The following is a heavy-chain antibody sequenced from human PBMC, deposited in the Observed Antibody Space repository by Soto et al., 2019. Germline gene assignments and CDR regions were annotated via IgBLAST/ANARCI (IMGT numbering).Heavy chain of an antibody. V-gene: IGHV1-18*04. CDR1: GYTFSNYV. CDR3: ARDGYGDYPLDY. CDR2: ISTHNANT. Sequence: QVQLVQSGAEVKKPGASVKVSCKSSGYTFSNYVISWVRLAPGQGLEWMGWISTHNANTHYAQKFQGRVTVTTDTSTSTAYMELRSLTSDDTAVYFCARDGYGDYPLDYWGQGTPVTVSS. J-gene: IGHJ4*02. D-gene: IGHD4-17*01.